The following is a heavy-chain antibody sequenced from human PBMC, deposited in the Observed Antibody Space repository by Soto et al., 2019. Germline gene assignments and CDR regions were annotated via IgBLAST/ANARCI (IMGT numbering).Heavy chain of an antibody. CDR3: AREDPSPVAEPTYYYYGMDL. V-gene: IGHV1-18*01. D-gene: IGHD1-1*01. J-gene: IGHJ6*02. Sequence: QVQLVQSGPEVKQPGDSVKVSCQTSGYIFSSYGISWVRQAPGQGLEWLAWVSGYNGNTKYAEEVQGRVPMTTDRYSRTDYMELRSLRLDDTAVYYCAREDPSPVAEPTYYYYGMDLWGQGTTVTVSS. CDR1: GYIFSSYG. CDR2: VSGYNGNT.